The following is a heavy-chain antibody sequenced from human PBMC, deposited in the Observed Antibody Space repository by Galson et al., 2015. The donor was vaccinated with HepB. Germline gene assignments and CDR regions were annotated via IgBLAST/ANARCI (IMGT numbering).Heavy chain of an antibody. CDR2: IIPIFGTA. Sequence: SVKVSCKASGGTFSSYAISWVRQAPGQGLEWMGGIIPIFGTANYAQKFQGRVTITADESTSTAYMELSSLRSEDTAVYYCARDLGGGYYFDHWGQGTLVTVSS. D-gene: IGHD6-19*01. CDR3: ARDLGGGYYFDH. J-gene: IGHJ4*02. V-gene: IGHV1-69*13. CDR1: GGTFSSYA.